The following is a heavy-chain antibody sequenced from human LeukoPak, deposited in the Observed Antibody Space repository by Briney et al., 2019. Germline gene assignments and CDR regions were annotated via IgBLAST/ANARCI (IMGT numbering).Heavy chain of an antibody. CDR2: INPNSGGT. CDR1: GYTFTGYY. Sequence: ASVKVSCKASGYTFTGYYMHWVRQAPGQGLEWMGWINPNSGGTKYAQKLLGRVTVTRDTSISTAYMELSRLRSDDTAVYYCVLLFPDRWFDPWGQGTLVTVSS. CDR3: VLLFPDRWFDP. J-gene: IGHJ5*02. D-gene: IGHD3-10*01. V-gene: IGHV1-2*02.